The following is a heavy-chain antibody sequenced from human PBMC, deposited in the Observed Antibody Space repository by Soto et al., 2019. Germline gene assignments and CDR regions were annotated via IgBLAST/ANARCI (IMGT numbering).Heavy chain of an antibody. CDR3: APRQSASYHRH. J-gene: IGHJ4*02. V-gene: IGHV2-5*02. Sequence: QITLKESGPTLVKPTQTLTLTCTFSGFSLSTSEVGVGWIRQPPGKALEWLALICWDDDKRYSPTLKSRLTITKDPPQNQVVLTKANMDPVDTANYYFAPRQSASYHRHRGQGTLVTVSS. D-gene: IGHD3-10*01. CDR1: GFSLSTSEVG. CDR2: ICWDDDK.